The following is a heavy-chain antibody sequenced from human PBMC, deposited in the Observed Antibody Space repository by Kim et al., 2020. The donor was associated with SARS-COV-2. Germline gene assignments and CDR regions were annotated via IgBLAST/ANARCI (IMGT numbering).Heavy chain of an antibody. J-gene: IGHJ5*02. CDR1: GDSVSSNSAA. CDR3: ARGFGVNLYSYGYWRGWFDP. CDR2: TYYRSKWYN. Sequence: SQTLSLTCAISGDSVSSNSAAWNWIRQSPSRGLEWLGRTYYRSKWYNDYAVSVKSRITINPDTSKNQFSLQLNSVTPEDTAVYYCARGFGVNLYSYGYWRGWFDPWGQGTLVTVSS. D-gene: IGHD5-18*01. V-gene: IGHV6-1*01.